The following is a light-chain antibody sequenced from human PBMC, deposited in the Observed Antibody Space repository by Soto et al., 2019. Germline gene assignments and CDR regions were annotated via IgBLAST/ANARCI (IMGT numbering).Light chain of an antibody. CDR2: DAS. V-gene: IGKV1-33*01. CDR3: QQYDNLYT. J-gene: IGKJ2*01. CDR1: QTISTY. Sequence: DIKMTQFPSPLSASVGDRVTITSQARQTISTYLNWYQQKPGKAPKLLISDASNLETGVPSRFSGSGSGTDFTFTISSLQPEDIATYYCQQYDNLYTFGQGTKLEIK.